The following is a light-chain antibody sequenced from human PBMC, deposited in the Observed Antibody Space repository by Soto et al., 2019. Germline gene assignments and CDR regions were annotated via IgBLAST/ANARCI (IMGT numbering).Light chain of an antibody. J-gene: IGKJ1*01. CDR1: QSISSW. CDR3: QHYNNYLA. V-gene: IGKV1-5*03. CDR2: KAS. Sequence: DIQMTQSPSTLSASVGDRVTITCRASQSISSWLAWYQQKPGKAPKLLIYKASTLQSGVPSRFSGSGSGTEFTLTITSLQPDDFATYYCQHYNNYLAFGQGTKVE.